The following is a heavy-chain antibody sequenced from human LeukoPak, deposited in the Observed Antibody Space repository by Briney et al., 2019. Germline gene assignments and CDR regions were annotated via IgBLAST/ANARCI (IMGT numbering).Heavy chain of an antibody. CDR1: GGSISSSSYY. Sequence: PSETLSLTCTVSGGSISSSSYYWGWIRQPPGKGLEWIGSIYYSGSTYYNPSLKSRVTISVDTSKNQFSLKLSSVTAADTAVYYCARGPRIMRYFDLWGRGTLVTVSS. CDR2: IYYSGST. D-gene: IGHD3-16*01. CDR3: ARGPRIMRYFDL. V-gene: IGHV4-39*07. J-gene: IGHJ2*01.